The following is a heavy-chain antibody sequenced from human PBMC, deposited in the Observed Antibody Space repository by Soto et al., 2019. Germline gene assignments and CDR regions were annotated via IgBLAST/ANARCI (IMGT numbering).Heavy chain of an antibody. D-gene: IGHD2-15*01. J-gene: IGHJ2*01. Sequence: GGSLRLSCAASGFTFSDYYMSWIRQAPGRGLEWVSYISSSSSYTNYADSVKGRFTISRYNAKNSLYLQMNSLRAEDTPVYYCARVAGYFDLWGRGTLVTVSS. V-gene: IGHV3-11*06. CDR2: ISSSSSYT. CDR1: GFTFSDYY. CDR3: ARVAGYFDL.